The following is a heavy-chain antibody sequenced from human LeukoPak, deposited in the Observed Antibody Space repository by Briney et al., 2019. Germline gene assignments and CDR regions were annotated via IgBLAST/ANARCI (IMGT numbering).Heavy chain of an antibody. D-gene: IGHD2-21*02. CDR3: TRHPGLDLAYCGGDCYWDAFDI. Sequence: PGGSLRLSCAVSGFTFSDHYMDWVRQAPGKGLEWVGHIRKKAHSYSTEYAASVRGRFTISRDDSQNSMYLQMNSLKTEDTAVYYCTRHPGLDLAYCGGDCYWDAFDIWGQGTMVTVSS. CDR1: GFTFSDHY. CDR2: IRKKAHSYST. V-gene: IGHV3-72*01. J-gene: IGHJ3*02.